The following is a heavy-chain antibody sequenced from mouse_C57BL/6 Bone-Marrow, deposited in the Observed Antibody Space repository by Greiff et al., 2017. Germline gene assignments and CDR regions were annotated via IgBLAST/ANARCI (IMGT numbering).Heavy chain of an antibody. CDR3: ARGNYYYGSSYPYWYFDV. Sequence: EVHLVESGGGLVQPGGSLKLSYAASGFTFSDYYMYWVRQTPEKRLEWVAYISNGGGSTYYPETVKGRFTISRDNAKNTLYLQMSRLKSEDTAMYYCARGNYYYGSSYPYWYFDVWGTGTTVTVSS. CDR2: ISNGGGST. CDR1: GFTFSDYY. J-gene: IGHJ1*03. D-gene: IGHD1-1*01. V-gene: IGHV5-12*01.